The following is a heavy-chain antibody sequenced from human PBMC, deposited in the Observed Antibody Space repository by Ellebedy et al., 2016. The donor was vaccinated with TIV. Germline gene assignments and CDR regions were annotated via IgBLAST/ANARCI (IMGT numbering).Heavy chain of an antibody. CDR1: GGTFSSYA. V-gene: IGHV1-69*13. J-gene: IGHJ6*02. D-gene: IGHD5-24*01. CDR3: ARVGEEEMATIGWGRKRYYYYGMDV. CDR2: IIPIFGTA. Sequence: SVKVSCXASGGTFSSYAISWVRQAPGQGLEWMGGIIPIFGTANYAQKFQGRVTITADESTSTAYMELSSLRSEDTAVYYCARVGEEEMATIGWGRKRYYYYGMDVWGQGTTVTVSS.